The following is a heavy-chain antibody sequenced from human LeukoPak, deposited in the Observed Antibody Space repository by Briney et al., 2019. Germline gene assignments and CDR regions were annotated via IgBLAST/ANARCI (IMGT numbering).Heavy chain of an antibody. D-gene: IGHD4-11*01. CDR3: SREPGTTAYYFDY. CDR1: GGTFSRYA. Sequence: SVKVSCKASGGTFSRYAISWVRQAPGQGLEWMGRIIPIFGTANYAQKFQGRVTITADKSTSTAYMELGSLRSEDTAVYYCSREPGTTAYYFDYWGQGTLVTVSS. J-gene: IGHJ4*02. CDR2: IIPIFGTA. V-gene: IGHV1-69*06.